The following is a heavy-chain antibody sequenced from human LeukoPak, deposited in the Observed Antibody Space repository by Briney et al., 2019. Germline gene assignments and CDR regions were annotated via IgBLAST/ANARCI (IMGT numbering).Heavy chain of an antibody. CDR3: ARVDPPGYSSGWYGNWFDP. Sequence: SETLSLTCTVSGGSISSYYWSWIRQPAGKGLEWIGRIYTSGSTNYNPSHKSRVTMSVDTSKNQFSLKLSSVTAADTAVYYCARVDPPGYSSGWYGNWFDPWGQGTLVTVSS. CDR1: GGSISSYY. CDR2: IYTSGST. D-gene: IGHD6-19*01. J-gene: IGHJ5*02. V-gene: IGHV4-4*07.